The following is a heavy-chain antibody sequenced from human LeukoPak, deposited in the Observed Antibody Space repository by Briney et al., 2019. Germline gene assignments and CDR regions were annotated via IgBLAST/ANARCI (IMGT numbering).Heavy chain of an antibody. D-gene: IGHD1-1*01. CDR2: ISADGSFT. Sequence: GGSLRLSCAASGFTFSSYWMHWVRQAPGKGLVWVTRISADGSFTLYADSVKGRFTISRDNAKNTLYLQMNSLRAEDTAVYYCATANSGPDVWGQGTTVTVSS. J-gene: IGHJ3*01. CDR1: GFTFSSYW. V-gene: IGHV3-74*01. CDR3: ATANSGPDV.